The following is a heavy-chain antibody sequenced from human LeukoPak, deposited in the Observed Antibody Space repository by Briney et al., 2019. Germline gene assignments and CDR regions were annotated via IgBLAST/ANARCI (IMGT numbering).Heavy chain of an antibody. J-gene: IGHJ4*02. V-gene: IGHV6-1*01. D-gene: IGHD6-13*01. CDR1: GDSFSSNSAA. Sequence: SQTLSLTCAISGDSFSSNSAAWNWIRQSPSRGLEWLGRTYYRSKWYNEYAVSVKSRITINPDTSKNQFSLQLNSVTPEDTAVYCCARISAAGREVDYWGQGTLVTVSS. CDR3: ARISAAGREVDY. CDR2: TYYRSKWYN.